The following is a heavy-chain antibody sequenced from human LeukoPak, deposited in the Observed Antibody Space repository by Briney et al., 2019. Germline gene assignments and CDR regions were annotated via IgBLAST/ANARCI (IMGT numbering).Heavy chain of an antibody. J-gene: IGHJ4*02. D-gene: IGHD3-10*01. CDR2: INPDGSTT. V-gene: IGHV3-74*01. Sequence: GGSLRLSCAASKFTFSSYWMHWVRQAPGKGLVWVSRINPDGSTTNYADSVKGRFTISRDNAKNTLYLQMNSLRAEDTAVYYCARAAGGDWGQGTLVTVSS. CDR3: ARAAGGD. CDR1: KFTFSSYW.